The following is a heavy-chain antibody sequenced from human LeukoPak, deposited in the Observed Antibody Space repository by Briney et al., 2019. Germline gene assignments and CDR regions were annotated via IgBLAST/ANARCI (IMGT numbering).Heavy chain of an antibody. J-gene: IGHJ4*02. D-gene: IGHD6-13*01. V-gene: IGHV3-72*01. CDR2: TRNKANSYTT. Sequence: GGSLRLACAAPGYSSTDPYMEWGCQAPGKGLEWVGRTRNKANSYTTEYAASVKGRITITRDDSKNSLYLQKNSMGTEDTVVYCGGRAYDISWSSHHFDNWGQGTLVTVSS. CDR1: GYSSTDPY. CDR3: GRAYDISWSSHHFDN.